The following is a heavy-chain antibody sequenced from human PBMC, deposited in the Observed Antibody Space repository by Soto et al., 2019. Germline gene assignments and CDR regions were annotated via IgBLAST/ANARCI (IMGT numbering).Heavy chain of an antibody. CDR3: LRDGTKTLRDWFDP. V-gene: IGHV4-4*07. Sequence: PSQTLSLTCTVSGASISGFYWSWIRKSAGKGLEWIGRIYATGTSHYNPSVQSRVMMSVDTSKKQFCLKLRSVAAADTAVCYCLRDGTKTLRDWFDPWGQGISVTVSS. CDR1: GASISGFY. D-gene: IGHD1-1*01. J-gene: IGHJ5*02. CDR2: IYATGTS.